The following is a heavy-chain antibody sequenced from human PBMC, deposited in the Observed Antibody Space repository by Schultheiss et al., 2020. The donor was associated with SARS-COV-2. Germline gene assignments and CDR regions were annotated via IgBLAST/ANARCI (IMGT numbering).Heavy chain of an antibody. Sequence: GGSLRLSCAASGFTFSSYAMSWVRQAPGKGLEWVSGISGSGVSTYYADSVKGRFTISRDNSKNTLYLQINSLRAEDTAVYYCAKAAYYDFWSAYYMGVDPWGQGTLVTVSS. CDR2: ISGSGVST. CDR3: AKAAYYDFWSAYYMGVDP. CDR1: GFTFSSYA. D-gene: IGHD3-3*01. V-gene: IGHV3-23*01. J-gene: IGHJ5*02.